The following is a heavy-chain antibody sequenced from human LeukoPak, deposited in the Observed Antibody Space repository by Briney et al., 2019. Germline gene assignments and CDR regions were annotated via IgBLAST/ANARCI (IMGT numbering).Heavy chain of an antibody. Sequence: GGSLRLSCAASGFIFSSYWMAWVRQATGKGLESLAIKKPDGSEKPCVASVKGRFAISRDNAKNSLYLEMNRLRAEDTAVYYCARWSPGEGSGWHIDYWGQGTLVTVSS. CDR3: ARWSPGEGSGWHIDY. CDR1: GFIFSSYW. V-gene: IGHV3-7*05. J-gene: IGHJ4*02. CDR2: KKPDGSEK. D-gene: IGHD6-19*01.